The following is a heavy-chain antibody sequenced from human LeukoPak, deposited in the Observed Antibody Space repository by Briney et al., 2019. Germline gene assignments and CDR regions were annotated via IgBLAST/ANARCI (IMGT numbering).Heavy chain of an antibody. V-gene: IGHV4-30-4*01. CDR2: IHYSGST. Sequence: SETLSLTCTVYGGSISSGDYYWSWIRQPPGKGLEWIGYIHYSGSTYYNPSLKSRVTISVDTSKNQFSLKLSSVTAADTAVYYCARAHFEVVAATDAFDYWGQGTLVTVSS. J-gene: IGHJ4*02. CDR3: ARAHFEVVAATDAFDY. CDR1: GGSISSGDYY. D-gene: IGHD2-15*01.